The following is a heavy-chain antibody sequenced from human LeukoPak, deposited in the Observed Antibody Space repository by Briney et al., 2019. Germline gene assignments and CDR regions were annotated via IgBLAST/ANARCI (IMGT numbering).Heavy chain of an antibody. CDR1: GASLSSYF. CDR2: LYNSGRN. Sequence: PSETLSLTCSVSGASLSSYFWSWIRQPPGKPLEWIEYLYNSGRNDYNPSLKSRVTISADTSKNHFSLKVKSVSAADTAIYYCARPRWRGSYQHAFDLWGQGTMVTASS. CDR3: ARPRWRGSYQHAFDL. V-gene: IGHV4-4*09. D-gene: IGHD1-26*01. J-gene: IGHJ3*01.